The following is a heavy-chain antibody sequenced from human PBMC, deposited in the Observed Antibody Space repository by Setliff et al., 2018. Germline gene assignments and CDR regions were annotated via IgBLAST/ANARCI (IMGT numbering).Heavy chain of an antibody. CDR1: GFTFRGFA. CDR3: VRDSSADYYNNDYFKY. Sequence: GGSLRLSCAASGFTFRGFAMHWVRQAPGKGLEWVAFIRHDESDIYYTNSVKGRFTVSRDNSKNTLYLQMNILRPEDTALYYCVRDSSADYYNNDYFKYWGQGALVTVSS. J-gene: IGHJ1*01. D-gene: IGHD2-21*02. CDR2: IRHDESDI. V-gene: IGHV3-30*02.